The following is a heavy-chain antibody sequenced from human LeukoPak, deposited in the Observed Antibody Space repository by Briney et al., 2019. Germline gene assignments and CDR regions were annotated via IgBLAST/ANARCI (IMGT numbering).Heavy chain of an antibody. CDR1: GDSISNYY. CDR2: IYYSGNI. J-gene: IGHJ4*02. Sequence: SETLSLTCTVSGDSISNYYWTWIRQPPGKRLEWIGYIYYSGNINYNPSLKSRVTISVDTSKTQFSLKLSSVTAADTAVYCCARAGYSGYDLVYWGQGTLVTVSS. CDR3: ARAGYSGYDLVY. D-gene: IGHD5-12*01. V-gene: IGHV4-59*01.